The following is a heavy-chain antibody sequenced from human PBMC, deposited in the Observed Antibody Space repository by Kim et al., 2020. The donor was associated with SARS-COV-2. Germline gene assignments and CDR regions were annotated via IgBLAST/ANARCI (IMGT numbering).Heavy chain of an antibody. D-gene: IGHD5-12*01. CDR3: ARHRREWLRTIPYYFG. CDR2: IDDSGST. J-gene: IGHJ4*01. CDR1: GGSISSSSYY. V-gene: IGHV4-39*01. Sequence: SETLSLTCTVSGGSISSSSYYWGWIRQPPGKGLEWIGSIDDSGSTYYNPSLKSRVTISVDTSKNQFSLKLSSVTAADTAVYYCARHRREWLRTIPYYFG.